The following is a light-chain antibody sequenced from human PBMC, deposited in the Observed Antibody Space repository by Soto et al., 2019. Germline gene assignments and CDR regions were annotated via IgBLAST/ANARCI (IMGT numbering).Light chain of an antibody. V-gene: IGKV3-20*01. CDR2: GAS. Sequence: EIVLTQSPGTLSLSPGERATLSCRASQSVSSNSLAWYQQRPGQAPRLLIFGASSRATGIPDRFRGSGSGTDFTLTISRLEPEDFAVYHCQQYGGSPWTFGQGTKVEIK. J-gene: IGKJ1*01. CDR1: QSVSSNS. CDR3: QQYGGSPWT.